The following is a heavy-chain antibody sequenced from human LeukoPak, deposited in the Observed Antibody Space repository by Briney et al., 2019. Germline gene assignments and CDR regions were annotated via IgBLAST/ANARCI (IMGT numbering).Heavy chain of an antibody. J-gene: IGHJ4*02. D-gene: IGHD3-10*01. Sequence: PGGSLRLSCAASGFTFSRYEMNWVRQSPGKGLEWVSYISRSADTIYFVDSVKGRFTISRDNAKNSLYLQMSSLRAEDTAVYYCARDYASDYWGQGTLVTVSS. CDR2: ISRSADTI. V-gene: IGHV3-48*03. CDR3: ARDYASDY. CDR1: GFTFSRYE.